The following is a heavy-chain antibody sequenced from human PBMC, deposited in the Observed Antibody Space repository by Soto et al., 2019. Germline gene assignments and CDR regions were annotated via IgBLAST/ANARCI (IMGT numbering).Heavy chain of an antibody. J-gene: IGHJ4*02. CDR3: AKDRHYGSGTYSDSYLDY. CDR2: ISGSGGTT. CDR1: GFTFNSYA. V-gene: IGHV3-23*01. Sequence: EVQLLESGGGLVQPGGSLTLSCGGSGFTFNSYAMTWVRQAPGKGLEWVSAISGSGGTTYYANSVTGRFTISRDQSKDTLYRQLNSLRAEDTAIYYCAKDRHYGSGTYSDSYLDYWGQGTLVTVSS. D-gene: IGHD3-10*01.